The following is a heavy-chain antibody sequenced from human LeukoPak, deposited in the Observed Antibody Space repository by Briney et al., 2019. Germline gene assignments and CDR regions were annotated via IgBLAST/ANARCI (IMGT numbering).Heavy chain of an antibody. CDR2: INHSGST. J-gene: IGHJ6*03. CDR3: ARGNTAPLLPYYYYYYMDV. V-gene: IGHV4-34*01. CDR1: GGSFSGYY. Sequence: SETLSLTCAVYGGSFSGYYWSWIRQPPGKGLEWIGEINHSGSTNYNPSLKSRVTISVDTSKNQFSLKLSSVTAADTAVYYCARGNTAPLLPYYYYYYMDVWGEGTTVTVSS. D-gene: IGHD5-18*01.